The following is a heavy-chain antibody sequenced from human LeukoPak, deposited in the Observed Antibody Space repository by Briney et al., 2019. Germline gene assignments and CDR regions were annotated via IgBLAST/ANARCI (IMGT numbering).Heavy chain of an antibody. V-gene: IGHV1-69*06. CDR3: ARETTVGNWFDP. Sequence: SVKVSCKASGGTFSSYAISWVRQAPGQGLEWMGGIIPIFGTANYAQKFQGRVTITADKSTSTAYMELSSLRSEDTAVYYCARETTVGNWFDPWGQGTLVTVSS. J-gene: IGHJ5*02. D-gene: IGHD4-17*01. CDR1: GGTFSSYA. CDR2: IIPIFGTA.